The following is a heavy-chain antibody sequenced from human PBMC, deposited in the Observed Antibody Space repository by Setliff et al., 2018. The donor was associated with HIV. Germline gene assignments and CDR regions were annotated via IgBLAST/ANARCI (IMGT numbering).Heavy chain of an antibody. J-gene: IGHJ4*02. D-gene: IGHD2-8*01. V-gene: IGHV4-38-2*01. CDR1: GYSISSGYY. CDR3: ASRRDGYNAISH. CDR2: IYHSGST. Sequence: SETLSLTCAFSGYSISSGYYWGWIRQPPGKGLEWIGSIYHSGSTYYNPSLKSRVTISVDTSKNQFSLKLSSVTAADTAVYYCASRRDGYNAISHWGQGTLVTVSS.